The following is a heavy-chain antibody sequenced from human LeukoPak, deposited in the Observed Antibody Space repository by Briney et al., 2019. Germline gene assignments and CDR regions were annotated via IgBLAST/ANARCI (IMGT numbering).Heavy chain of an antibody. V-gene: IGHV4-59*01. CDR3: ARNKEPTMALLDY. Sequence: PSETLSLPCRVYGRLITNYDGSWLRQPPGEGLEWIGYIYYSGRANYNPSPKSRVTMTADTSKNHWSLKLSSVTAADTAVYYRARNKEPTMALLDYWGQGTLVTVSS. CDR1: GRLITNYD. J-gene: IGHJ4*02. D-gene: IGHD3-10*01. CDR2: IYYSGRA.